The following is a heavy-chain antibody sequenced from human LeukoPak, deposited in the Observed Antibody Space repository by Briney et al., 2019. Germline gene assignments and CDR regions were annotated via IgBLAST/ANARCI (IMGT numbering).Heavy chain of an antibody. J-gene: IGHJ4*02. CDR2: IHPGDSDT. Sequence: GESLQISCKGSGYSFTSSWIGWVRQMPGKGLEYMGFIHPGDSDTRYSPSFQGQVTISVDRSSSTAYIQWSRLKASDTAMYYSATHPGGLQSGFDNWGQGTLVTVSS. D-gene: IGHD5-24*01. CDR3: ATHPGGLQSGFDN. V-gene: IGHV5-51*01. CDR1: GYSFTSSW.